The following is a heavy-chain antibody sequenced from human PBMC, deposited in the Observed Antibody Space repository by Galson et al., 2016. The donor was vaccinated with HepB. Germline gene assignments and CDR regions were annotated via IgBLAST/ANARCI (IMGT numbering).Heavy chain of an antibody. Sequence: SLRLSCAASGFTFSTYWMHWVRQAPGKGLVYVSRINSDGSSTTYADSVKGRFTISRDNAKNTLYRQMNSLRAEDTALYYCAKVLPYSAGHGMDVRGQGTTVTVSS. V-gene: IGHV3-74*01. CDR3: AKVLPYSAGHGMDV. J-gene: IGHJ6*01. D-gene: IGHD6-13*01. CDR2: INSDGSST. CDR1: GFTFSTYW.